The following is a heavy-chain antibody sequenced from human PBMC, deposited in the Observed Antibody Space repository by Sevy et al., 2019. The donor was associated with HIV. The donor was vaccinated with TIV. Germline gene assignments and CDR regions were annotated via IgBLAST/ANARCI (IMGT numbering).Heavy chain of an antibody. J-gene: IGHJ6*02. CDR2: MSPNSGNT. Sequence: ASVKVSCRASGYTFTSYDIHWVRQTTGQGLEWMGWMSPNSGNTGYAQKFQGRVTMTRDTSNGTAYMELSSLRSDDTAVYYCVRILSTSYYNYHALDVWGQGTTVTVSS. CDR1: GYTFTSYD. CDR3: VRILSTSYYNYHALDV. V-gene: IGHV1-8*01. D-gene: IGHD2-2*01.